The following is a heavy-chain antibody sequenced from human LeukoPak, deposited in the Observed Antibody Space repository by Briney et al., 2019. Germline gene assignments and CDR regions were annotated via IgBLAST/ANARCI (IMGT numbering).Heavy chain of an antibody. Sequence: NTGGSLRLSCAASGFTFSSYSMNWVRQAPGKGLQWVSSISSSSLYIYYADSVKGRFTISRDNAKNSLYLQMNSLRVEDTAVYYCARAGSRWGYGRYYYYMDVWGKGTTVTISS. CDR3: ARAGSRWGYGRYYYYMDV. D-gene: IGHD5-12*01. CDR1: GFTFSSYS. CDR2: ISSSSLYI. J-gene: IGHJ6*03. V-gene: IGHV3-21*01.